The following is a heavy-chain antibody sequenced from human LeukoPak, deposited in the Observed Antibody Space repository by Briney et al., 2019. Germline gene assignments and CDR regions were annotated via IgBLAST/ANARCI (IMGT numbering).Heavy chain of an antibody. J-gene: IGHJ5*02. V-gene: IGHV1-69*13. Sequence: GASVKVSCKASGGTFSSYAISWVRQAPGQGLEWMGGIIPIFGTANYAQKFQGRVTITADESTSTAYMELSSLRSEDTAVYYCARALNYDFWSGYPNWFDPWGQGTLVTVSS. D-gene: IGHD3-3*01. CDR2: IIPIFGTA. CDR3: ARALNYDFWSGYPNWFDP. CDR1: GGTFSSYA.